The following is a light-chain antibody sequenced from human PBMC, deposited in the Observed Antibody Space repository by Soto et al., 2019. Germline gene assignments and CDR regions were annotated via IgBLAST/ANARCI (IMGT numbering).Light chain of an antibody. V-gene: IGLV2-14*01. CDR1: SSDVGGYNY. CDR2: DVS. CDR3: SSYTSSRTLV. Sequence: QSALTQPASVSGSPGQSITISCTGTSSDVGGYNYVSWYQQHPGKAPNLMIYDVSNRPSGVSNRFSGSKSGNTASLTISGLQAEDEAEYCCSSYTSSRTLVFGGGATLTV. J-gene: IGLJ3*02.